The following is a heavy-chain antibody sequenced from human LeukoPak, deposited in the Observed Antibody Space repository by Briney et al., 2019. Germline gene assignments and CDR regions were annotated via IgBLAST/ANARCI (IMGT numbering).Heavy chain of an antibody. CDR1: GFTFSSYS. J-gene: IGHJ3*02. D-gene: IGHD6-13*01. V-gene: IGHV3-21*01. CDR3: ARRVASANDAFDI. CDR2: ISSGSTYI. Sequence: PGGSLRLSCAASGFTFSSYSMNWVRQAPGKGLEWVSSISSGSTYIYYGDSLKGRFTISRDNAKNSLYLQMNSLRAGDTAVYYCARRVASANDAFDIWGQGTMVTVSS.